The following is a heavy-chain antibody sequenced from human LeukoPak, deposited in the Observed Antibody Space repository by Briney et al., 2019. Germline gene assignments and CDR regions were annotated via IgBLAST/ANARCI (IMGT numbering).Heavy chain of an antibody. Sequence: PGGSLRLSCAASGFTFSSYGMHWVRQAPGKGLEWVAVIWYDGSNKYYADSVKGRFTISRDNSKNTLYLQMNSLRAEDTAVYYCARAPYGRIAAAPFDYWGQGTLVTVSS. CDR3: ARAPYGRIAAAPFDY. CDR1: GFTFSSYG. J-gene: IGHJ4*02. CDR2: IWYDGSNK. V-gene: IGHV3-33*01. D-gene: IGHD6-13*01.